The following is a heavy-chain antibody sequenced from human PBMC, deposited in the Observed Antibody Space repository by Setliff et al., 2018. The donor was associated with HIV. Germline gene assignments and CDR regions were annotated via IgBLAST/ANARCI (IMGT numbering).Heavy chain of an antibody. CDR2: IDWDADK. J-gene: IGHJ4*02. CDR1: GFSLSTSGMR. Sequence: SGPTLVNPTQTLTLTCTFSGFSLSTSGMRVSWIRQPPGKALEWLARIDWDADKFYTTSLKTRLTISKDTSKNQVVLTMTNMDPVNTATYYCAREIAAPQGFDYWGQGTLVTVSS. V-gene: IGHV2-70*04. D-gene: IGHD6-25*01. CDR3: AREIAAPQGFDY.